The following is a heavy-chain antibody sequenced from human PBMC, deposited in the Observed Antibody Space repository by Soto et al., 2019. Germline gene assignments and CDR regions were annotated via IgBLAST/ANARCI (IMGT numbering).Heavy chain of an antibody. D-gene: IGHD3-10*01. Sequence: QVQLQESGPGLVKPSQTLSLTCTVSGGSISSGGYYWSWIRQHPGKGLEWIGYIYYSGSPYYNPSLKSRVTITVDTSKHPFSLKLSSVTAADTAVYYCARGAMVRGVYFDYWGQGTLVTVSS. CDR1: GGSISSGGYY. J-gene: IGHJ4*02. CDR3: ARGAMVRGVYFDY. CDR2: IYYSGSP. V-gene: IGHV4-31*03.